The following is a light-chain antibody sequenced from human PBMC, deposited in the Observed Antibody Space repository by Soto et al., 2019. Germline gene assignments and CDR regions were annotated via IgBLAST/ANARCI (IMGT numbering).Light chain of an antibody. Sequence: EIVLTQSPATLSSSPGERATLSCRASQKISSRYLAWYLQKPGQSPHLLIYEVSNRFSGVPDRFSGGGSGTDYTLKISRVEAEDVGIYYCLQSTHLPPTFGQGTRLEIK. CDR3: LQSTHLPPT. CDR2: EVS. J-gene: IGKJ5*01. CDR1: QKISSRY. V-gene: IGKV3-20*02.